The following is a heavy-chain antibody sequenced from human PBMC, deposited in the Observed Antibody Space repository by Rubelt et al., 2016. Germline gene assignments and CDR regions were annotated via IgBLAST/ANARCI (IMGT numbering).Heavy chain of an antibody. J-gene: IGHJ6*02. CDR2: INHSGST. V-gene: IGHV4-34*01. CDR3: ARRERLEPPTSWDYYYGMDV. Sequence: QVQLQQWGAGLLKPSETLSLTCAVYGGSFSGYYWSWIRQPPGKGLEWIGEINHSGSTNYNPSLKSRVTISVDTSKNHFSLKLSSVTAADTAVYYCARRERLEPPTSWDYYYGMDVWGQGTTVTVSS. CDR1: GGSFSGYY. D-gene: IGHD2-2*01.